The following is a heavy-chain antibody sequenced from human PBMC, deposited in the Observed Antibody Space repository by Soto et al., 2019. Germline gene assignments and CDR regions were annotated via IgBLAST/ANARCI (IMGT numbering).Heavy chain of an antibody. CDR1: GFTFSSYW. D-gene: IGHD2-2*01. Sequence: PGGSLRLSCAASGFTFSSYWMSWVRQAPGKGLEWVANIKQDGSEKYYVDSVKGRFTISRDNAKNSLYLQMNSLRAEDTAVYYCARASRYCSSTSCYPTGYYYGMDVWGQGTTVTVSS. J-gene: IGHJ6*02. CDR2: IKQDGSEK. CDR3: ARASRYCSSTSCYPTGYYYGMDV. V-gene: IGHV3-7*03.